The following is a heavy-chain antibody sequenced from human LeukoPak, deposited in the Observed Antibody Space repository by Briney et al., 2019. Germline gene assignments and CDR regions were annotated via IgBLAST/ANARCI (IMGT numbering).Heavy chain of an antibody. CDR2: MYYSGST. CDR1: GGSISSGDYY. V-gene: IGHV4-30-4*01. J-gene: IGHJ5*02. CDR3: ARPYYYDSRIDP. Sequence: PSQTLSLTCTVAGGSISSGDYYSSWIRQPLGKGLEWIAYMYYSGSTYYNPSLKSRVTMSADTSKNQLSLKLSSVTAADTAVYYCARPYYYDSRIDPWGQGILVTVSS. D-gene: IGHD3-22*01.